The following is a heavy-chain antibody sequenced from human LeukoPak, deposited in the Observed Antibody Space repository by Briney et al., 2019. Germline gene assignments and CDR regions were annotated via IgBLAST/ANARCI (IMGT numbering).Heavy chain of an antibody. CDR1: GFTFSDYY. D-gene: IGHD1-7*01. J-gene: IGHJ4*02. CDR3: VRVRYNWNYDY. Sequence: GGSLRLSCAASGFTFSDYYMCWIRQAPGKGLEWVSYISSSGSTIYYADSVKGRFTISRDNAKNSLYLQMNSLRAEDTAVYYCVRVRYNWNYDYWGQGTLVTVSS. CDR2: ISSSGSTI. V-gene: IGHV3-11*04.